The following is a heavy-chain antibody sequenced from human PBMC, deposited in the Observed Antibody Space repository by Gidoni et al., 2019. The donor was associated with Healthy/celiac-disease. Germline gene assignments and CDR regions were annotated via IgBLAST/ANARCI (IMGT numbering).Heavy chain of an antibody. Sequence: EVQLVESGGGLVQPGRSLRLSCKASGLPFGDYAISWVRQAPGKGLEWVGFIRSKAYGGTTEYAASVKGRFTISRDDSKSIAYLQMNSLKTEDTAVYYCTREAIAALDYWGQGTLVTVSS. CDR1: GLPFGDYA. CDR2: IRSKAYGGTT. J-gene: IGHJ4*02. V-gene: IGHV3-49*04. D-gene: IGHD6-6*01. CDR3: TREAIAALDY.